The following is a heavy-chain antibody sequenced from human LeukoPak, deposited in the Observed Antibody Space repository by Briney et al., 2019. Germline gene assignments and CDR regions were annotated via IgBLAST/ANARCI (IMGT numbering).Heavy chain of an antibody. CDR2: STHSGST. CDR1: GGSFNGHY. CDR3: ARGRPGAAALDF. D-gene: IGHD2-2*01. Sequence: SETLSLTCAVYGGSFNGHYWTYIRQPPGKGLEWIGESTHSGSTNYNPSLKSRVTISVDTSKSQFSLDLTSVTAADTAVYYCARGRPGAAALDFWGPGTLVTVSS. J-gene: IGHJ4*02. V-gene: IGHV4-34*01.